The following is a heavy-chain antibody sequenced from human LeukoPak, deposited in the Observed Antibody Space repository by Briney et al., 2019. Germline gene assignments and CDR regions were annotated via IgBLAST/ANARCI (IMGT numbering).Heavy chain of an antibody. CDR3: ARVLVTVTRFDY. CDR1: GFTFSSYG. J-gene: IGHJ4*02. D-gene: IGHD4-17*01. V-gene: IGHV3-23*01. CDR2: ISGSGGST. Sequence: GGTLRLSCAASGFTFSSYGMSWVRQAPGKGLEWVSAISGSGGSTYYADSVKGRFTISRDNAKNSLYLQMNSLRAEDTAVYYCARVLVTVTRFDYWGQGTLVTVSS.